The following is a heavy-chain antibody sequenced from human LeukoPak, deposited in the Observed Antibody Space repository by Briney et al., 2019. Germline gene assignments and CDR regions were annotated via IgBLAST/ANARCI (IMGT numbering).Heavy chain of an antibody. CDR1: GFSFSGHW. CDR3: ARGPNSNWSGLDF. V-gene: IGHV3-74*01. CDR2: ISPTGSTT. J-gene: IGHJ4*02. D-gene: IGHD6-6*01. Sequence: GGSLRLSCTASGFSFSGHWMHWARQLPGKGLVWVSRISPTGSTTSYADSVKGRFTVSRDNAKNTLYPQVNNLRAEDTAVYYCARGPNSNWSGLDFWGQGTLLTVSS.